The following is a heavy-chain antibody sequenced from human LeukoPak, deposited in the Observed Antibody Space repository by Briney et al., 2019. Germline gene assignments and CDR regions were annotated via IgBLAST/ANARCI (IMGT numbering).Heavy chain of an antibody. CDR3: ARDRIVRGVITTDY. CDR1: GXTFSSYE. Sequence: GGSLRLSCAASGXTFSSYEMNWVRQAPGKGLESVSYISSSGSTMYYSDSVKGRFTISRDNTKNSLYLQMNSLIAEDTAFYYCARDRIVRGVITTDYWGQGTLVTVSS. J-gene: IGHJ4*02. V-gene: IGHV3-48*03. D-gene: IGHD3-10*02. CDR2: ISSSGSTM.